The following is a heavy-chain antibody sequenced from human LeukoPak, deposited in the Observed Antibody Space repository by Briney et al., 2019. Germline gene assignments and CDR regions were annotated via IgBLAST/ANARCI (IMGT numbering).Heavy chain of an antibody. J-gene: IGHJ4*02. CDR2: IYYSGST. D-gene: IGHD3-9*01. CDR3: ARVSEILTCCYSVRPGFDY. V-gene: IGHV4-59*01. CDR1: GGSMSDYY. Sequence: SETLSLTCTVSGGSMSDYYWSWIRQPPGKGLEWIGCIYYSGSTSYNPSLNSRVTISVDTSKSQFSLKLRSVTAADTAVYYCARVSEILTCCYSVRPGFDYWGQGILVTVSS.